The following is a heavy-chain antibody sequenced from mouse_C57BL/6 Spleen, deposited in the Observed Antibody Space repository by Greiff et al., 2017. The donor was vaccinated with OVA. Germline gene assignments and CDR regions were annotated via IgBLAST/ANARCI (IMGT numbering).Heavy chain of an antibody. CDR1: GFTFSDYY. Sequence: EVQGVESAGGLVQPGSSMKLSCTASGFTFSDYYMAWVRQVPEKGLEWVANINYDGSSTYYLDSLKSRFIISRDNAKNILYLQMSSLKSEDTATYYCARGGDYDGYLDYWGQGTTLTVSS. D-gene: IGHD2-3*01. V-gene: IGHV5-16*01. CDR3: ARGGDYDGYLDY. J-gene: IGHJ2*01. CDR2: INYDGSST.